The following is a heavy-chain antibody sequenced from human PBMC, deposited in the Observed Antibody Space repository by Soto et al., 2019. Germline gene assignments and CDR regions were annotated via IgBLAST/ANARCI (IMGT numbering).Heavy chain of an antibody. J-gene: IGHJ4*02. V-gene: IGHV3-30*18. CDR3: AKGDTSSWYYFDY. Sequence: QVQLVESGGGVVQPAQSLRLSCAASGFTFSSYGMHWVRQAPGKGLEWVAVISYHGTNKFYADSVKGRFTISRHNSKNTLFLQMNSLRAEDTAVYYCAKGDTSSWYYFDYWGQGTLVTVSS. CDR1: GFTFSSYG. CDR2: ISYHGTNK. D-gene: IGHD6-13*01.